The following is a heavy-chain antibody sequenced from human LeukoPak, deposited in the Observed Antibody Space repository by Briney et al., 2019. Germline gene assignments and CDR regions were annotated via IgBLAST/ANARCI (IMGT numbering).Heavy chain of an antibody. J-gene: IGHJ5*02. V-gene: IGHV4-30-4*01. D-gene: IGHD3-10*01. CDR2: IYYSGST. CDR3: ARSLLSAGSGSYGINP. Sequence: SSQTLSLTCSVSGGSISGVAYYWSWIRQPPGKGLEWIGHIYYSGSTHHNPSLKSRVTISVDTSKNQFSLKLSSVTATDTAVYYCARSLLSAGSGSYGINPWGQGTLVTVSS. CDR1: GGSISGVAYY.